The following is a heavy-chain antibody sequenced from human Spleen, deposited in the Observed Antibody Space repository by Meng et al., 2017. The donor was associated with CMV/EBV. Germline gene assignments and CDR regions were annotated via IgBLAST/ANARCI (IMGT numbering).Heavy chain of an antibody. CDR3: ARGLYYDFWSGTHWFDP. CDR1: GYTFTGYY. CDR2: INPNSGGT. D-gene: IGHD3-3*01. V-gene: IGHV1-2*02. J-gene: IGHJ5*02. Sequence: ASVKVSCKASGYTFTGYYMYWVRQAPGQGLEWMGWINPNSGGTKYAQKFQGRVTMTRDTSISTAYMELSRLRSDDTAVYYCARGLYYDFWSGTHWFDPWGQGTLVTVSS.